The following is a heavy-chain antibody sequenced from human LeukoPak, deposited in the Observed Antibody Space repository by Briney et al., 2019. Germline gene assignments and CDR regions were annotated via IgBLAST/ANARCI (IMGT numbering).Heavy chain of an antibody. D-gene: IGHD3-22*01. CDR3: ARALLTGSYYDGSGYHFDC. CDR2: INPNSGGT. J-gene: IGHJ4*02. V-gene: IGHV1-2*04. CDR1: GYTFTGYY. Sequence: ASVKVSCKASGYTFTGYYMHWVRQAPGQGLEWMGWINPNSGGTNYAQKFQGWVTMTRDTSISTAYMELSRLRSDDTAVYYCARALLTGSYYDGSGYHFDCWGQGTLVTVSS.